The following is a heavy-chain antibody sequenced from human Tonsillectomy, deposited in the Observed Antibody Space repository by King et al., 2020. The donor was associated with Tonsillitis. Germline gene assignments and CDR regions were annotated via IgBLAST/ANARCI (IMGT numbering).Heavy chain of an antibody. CDR1: GSTFSSYS. Sequence: VQLVESGGGLVQPGGSLRLSCAASGSTFSSYSMNWVRQAPGKGLEWVSYISSSSSTIYYADSVKGRFTISRDNAKNSLYLQMNSLRAEDTAVYYCARDSSWDSSGYYSFDYWGQGTLVTVSS. D-gene: IGHD3-22*01. CDR3: ARDSSWDSSGYYSFDY. J-gene: IGHJ4*02. CDR2: ISSSSSTI. V-gene: IGHV3-48*01.